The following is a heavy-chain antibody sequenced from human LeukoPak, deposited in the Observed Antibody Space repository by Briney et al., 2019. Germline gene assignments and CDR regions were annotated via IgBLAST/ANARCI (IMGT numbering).Heavy chain of an antibody. D-gene: IGHD2-8*01. V-gene: IGHV3-53*01. CDR1: GFTVGSNY. CDR3: ASTNGA. Sequence: GGSLRLSCAASGFTVGSNYMNWVRQAPGKGLEWVSVIYSGGNTYYADSVRGRFTISRDNSKNTLYLQMNSLRAEDTAVYYCASTNGAWGQGTLVTVSS. J-gene: IGHJ4*02. CDR2: IYSGGNT.